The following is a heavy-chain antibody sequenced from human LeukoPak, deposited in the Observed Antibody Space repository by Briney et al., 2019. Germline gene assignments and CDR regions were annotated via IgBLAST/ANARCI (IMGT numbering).Heavy chain of an antibody. D-gene: IGHD3-9*01. CDR2: SSPYNGNA. Sequence: ASVKVSCKAFGYTFTSYGISWLRQAPGQGLEWMGWSSPYNGNANYAQKFQGRVTMTTDTSTGTAYMELRSLTSDDTAVYYCARVLRYFDWRPPDYWGQGTLVTVSS. V-gene: IGHV1-18*01. CDR3: ARVLRYFDWRPPDY. CDR1: GYTFTSYG. J-gene: IGHJ4*02.